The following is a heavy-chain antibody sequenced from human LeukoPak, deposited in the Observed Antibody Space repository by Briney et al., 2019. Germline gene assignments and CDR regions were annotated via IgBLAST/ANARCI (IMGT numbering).Heavy chain of an antibody. CDR2: IYYTGSP. Sequence: SETLSLTCTVSGGSISSRSYYWGWIRQPPGRGLEWIGYIYYTGSPYYNSSLKSRVTISVDTSKNQFSLKLSSVTAADTAVYYCARSGSGSYYGDYFDYWGQGTLVTVSS. V-gene: IGHV4-39*01. CDR3: ARSGSGSYYGDYFDY. CDR1: GGSISSRSYY. J-gene: IGHJ4*02. D-gene: IGHD1-26*01.